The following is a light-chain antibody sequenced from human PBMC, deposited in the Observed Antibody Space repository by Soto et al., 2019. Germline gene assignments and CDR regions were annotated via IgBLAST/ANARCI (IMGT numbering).Light chain of an antibody. CDR1: SSDVGSYNP. J-gene: IGLJ1*01. CDR3: CSYAGSSTFGHV. CDR2: EVS. Sequence: QSVLTQPASVSGSPGQSITISCTGTSSDVGSYNPVSWYQQHPGKAPKLMIYEVSKRPSGVSNRFSGSKSGNTASLTISGLQAEDEADYYCCSYAGSSTFGHVFGTGTKVTVL. V-gene: IGLV2-23*02.